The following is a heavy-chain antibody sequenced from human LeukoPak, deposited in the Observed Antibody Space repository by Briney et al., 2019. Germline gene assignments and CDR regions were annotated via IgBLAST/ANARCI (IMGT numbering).Heavy chain of an antibody. D-gene: IGHD3-10*01. J-gene: IGHJ4*02. V-gene: IGHV4-59*01. Sequence: KTSETLSFTCTVSGGSISSDYWSWIRQPPGKGLEWIGYIYYSGSTNYNPSLKSRVTISVDTSKNQCSLKLSSVTAAATAVYYCARVRTYGSGSYLSWLDYWGQGTLVTVSS. CDR2: IYYSGST. CDR3: ARVRTYGSGSYLSWLDY. CDR1: GGSISSDY.